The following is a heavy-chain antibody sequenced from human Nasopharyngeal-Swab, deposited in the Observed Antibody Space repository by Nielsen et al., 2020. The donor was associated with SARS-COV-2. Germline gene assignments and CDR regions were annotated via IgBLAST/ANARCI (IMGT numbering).Heavy chain of an antibody. D-gene: IGHD6-13*01. CDR3: ARHHSSSWANYYYYGMDV. J-gene: IGHJ6*02. CDR2: INHSGST. CDR1: GGSFSGYY. V-gene: IGHV4-34*01. Sequence: SETLSLTCAVYGGSFSGYYWSWIRQPPGKGLEWIGEINHSGSTNYSPSLKSRVTISVDTSKNQFSLKLSSVTAADTAVYYCARHHSSSWANYYYYGMDVWGQGTTVTVSS.